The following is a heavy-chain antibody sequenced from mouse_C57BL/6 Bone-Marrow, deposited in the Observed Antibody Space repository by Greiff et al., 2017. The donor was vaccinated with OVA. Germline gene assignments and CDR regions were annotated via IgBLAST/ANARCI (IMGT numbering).Heavy chain of an antibody. CDR2: INPNYGTT. Sequence: EVQLKESGPELVKSGASVKISCKASGYSFTDYNMNWVKQSNGKSLEWIGVINPNYGTTSYNQKFKGKATLTVDQSSSTAYMQLNSLTSEDSAVYYCAITTVARGYFDYWGQGTTLTVSS. V-gene: IGHV1-39*01. D-gene: IGHD1-1*01. CDR3: AITTVARGYFDY. J-gene: IGHJ2*01. CDR1: GYSFTDYN.